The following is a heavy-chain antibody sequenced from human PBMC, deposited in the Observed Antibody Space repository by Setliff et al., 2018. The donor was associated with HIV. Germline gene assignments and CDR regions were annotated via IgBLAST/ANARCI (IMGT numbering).Heavy chain of an antibody. D-gene: IGHD6-13*01. CDR2: VYHTGST. Sequence: PSETLSLTCTVSGYSISSRYYWGWIRQPPGKGLEWIGSVYHTGSTYYNPSLKSRVTMSADTSKNQFSLKLSSVTAADTAVYYCARIDGEAADTNYWGQGTLVTVSS. CDR3: ARIDGEAADTNY. V-gene: IGHV4-38-2*02. J-gene: IGHJ4*02. CDR1: GYSISSRYY.